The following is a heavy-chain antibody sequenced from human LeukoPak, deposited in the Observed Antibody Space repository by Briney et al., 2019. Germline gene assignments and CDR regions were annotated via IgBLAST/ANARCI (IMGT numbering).Heavy chain of an antibody. CDR3: ARRGSRWFLD. Sequence: GESLKISCRGSGYSFTSYWIGWVRQMPGKGLEWMGIIDPGDSDTRYSPSFQSQVTISADKSINTAYLQWSSLKASDTAMYYCARRGSRWFLDWGQGTLVTVSS. D-gene: IGHD6-13*01. CDR2: IDPGDSDT. V-gene: IGHV5-51*01. CDR1: GYSFTSYW. J-gene: IGHJ4*02.